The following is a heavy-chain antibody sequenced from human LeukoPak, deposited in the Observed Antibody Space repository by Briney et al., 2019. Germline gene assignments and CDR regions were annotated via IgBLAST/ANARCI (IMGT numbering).Heavy chain of an antibody. D-gene: IGHD6-19*01. CDR1: GFTVSSNY. CDR2: IYGGGST. J-gene: IGHJ4*02. CDR3: ARGAQWLDV. V-gene: IGHV3-53*01. Sequence: PGGSLSLSCAASGFTVSSNYMSWFRQAPGKGLEWVSVIYGGGSTYYADSVKDRFTISRDNSKNTPYLQMNSLRAEDTAVYYFARGAQWLDVWGQGTLVTVSS.